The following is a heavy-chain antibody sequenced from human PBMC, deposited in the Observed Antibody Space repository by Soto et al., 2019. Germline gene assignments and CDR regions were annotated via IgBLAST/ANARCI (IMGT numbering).Heavy chain of an antibody. J-gene: IGHJ4*02. CDR1: GFTFSSYA. D-gene: IGHD3-10*01. CDR2: ISYDGSNK. Sequence: GGSLRLSCAASGFTFSSYAMHWVRQAPGKGLEWVAVISYDGSNKYYADSVKGRFTISRDNSKNTLYLQMNSLRAEDTAVYYCARGPSLYYYGSGSQEGHYFDYWGQGTLVTVSS. CDR3: ARGPSLYYYGSGSQEGHYFDY. V-gene: IGHV3-30-3*01.